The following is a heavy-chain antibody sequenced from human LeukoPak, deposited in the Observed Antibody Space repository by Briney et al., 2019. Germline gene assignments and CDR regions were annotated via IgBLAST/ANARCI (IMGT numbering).Heavy chain of an antibody. V-gene: IGHV1-18*01. D-gene: IGHD6-19*01. Sequence: ASVKVSCKASGYTFTSYGIIWVRQAPGQGLEWMGWISTYNGNTNYAQKLQGRVTMTTDTSTSTAYMELSSLRSEDTAVYYCARGYISSGWPLVGYWGQGTLVTVSS. J-gene: IGHJ4*02. CDR2: ISTYNGNT. CDR1: GYTFTSYG. CDR3: ARGYISSGWPLVGY.